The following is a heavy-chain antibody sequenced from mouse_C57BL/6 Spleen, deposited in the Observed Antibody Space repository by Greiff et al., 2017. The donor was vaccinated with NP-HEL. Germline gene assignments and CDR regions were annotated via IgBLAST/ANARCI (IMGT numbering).Heavy chain of an antibody. J-gene: IGHJ4*01. D-gene: IGHD1-1*01. CDR2: ILPGSGST. CDR3: ARKWGYGSSYYAMDY. Sequence: VQLQQSGAELMKPGASVKLSCKATGYTFTGYWIEWVKQRPGHGLEWIGEILPGSGSTNYNEKFKGKATFPADTSSNTAYMQLSSLTTEDSAIYYCARKWGYGSSYYAMDYWGQGTSVTVSS. CDR1: GYTFTGYW. V-gene: IGHV1-9*01.